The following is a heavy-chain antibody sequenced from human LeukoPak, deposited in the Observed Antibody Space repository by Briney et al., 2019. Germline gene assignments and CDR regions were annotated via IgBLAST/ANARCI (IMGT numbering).Heavy chain of an antibody. J-gene: IGHJ4*02. CDR2: ISSSSSTI. V-gene: IGHV3-48*01. Sequence: PGGSLRLSCAASGFTFSSYSMNWVRQAPGKGLEWVSYISSSSSTIYYADSVKGRFTISRDNSKNTLYLQMNSLRAEDTAVYYCAKSTVTYYYDSSGYYAPDQRPHWGQGTLVTVSS. D-gene: IGHD3-22*01. CDR1: GFTFSSYS. CDR3: AKSTVTYYYDSSGYYAPDQRPH.